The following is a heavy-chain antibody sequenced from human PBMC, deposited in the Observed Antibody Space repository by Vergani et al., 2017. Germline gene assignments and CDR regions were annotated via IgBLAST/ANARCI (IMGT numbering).Heavy chain of an antibody. CDR2: TNIGSNVT. V-gene: IGHV1-58*02. D-gene: IGHD2-21*02. CDR3: AAGPYLSTACRL. CDR1: GLSLSGSI. Sequence: QMQLVQSGPDVRKPGTPVKVSCKTSGLSLSGSIMQWVRQARGQRLEWIGWTNIGSNVTIYAQKFQERVTFSRDMSTATVYMEMRSLTTDDTAVYCCAAGPYLSTACRLWGQGTLVSVSS. J-gene: IGHJ4*02.